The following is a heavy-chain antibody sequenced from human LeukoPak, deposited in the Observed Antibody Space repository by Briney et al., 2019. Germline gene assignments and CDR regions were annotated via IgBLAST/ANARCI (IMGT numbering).Heavy chain of an antibody. CDR1: GYTFTNYW. V-gene: IGHV5-51*01. CDR3: TRRGDWAFEY. D-gene: IGHD2-21*02. Sequence: GESTKISCKASGYTFTNYWIGWVRQMPGKGLEWMGIIYHGDFDTTYGPPFEGQVTISADKSITTAYLQWSSLKASDTAIYYCTRRGDWAFEYWGQGNLVNLSS. J-gene: IGHJ4*02. CDR2: IYHGDFDT.